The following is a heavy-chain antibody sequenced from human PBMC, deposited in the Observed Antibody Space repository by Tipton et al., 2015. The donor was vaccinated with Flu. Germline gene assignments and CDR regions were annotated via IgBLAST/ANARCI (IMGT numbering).Heavy chain of an antibody. D-gene: IGHD3-10*01. CDR3: VRDDGSTSVDY. V-gene: IGHV3-7*01. CDR2: IKEDGSEK. CDR1: GFSFSRHW. Sequence: SLRLSCAASGFSFSRHWMKWGRQAPGKGLDWVANIKEDGSEKYYVDSVKGRFTISRDNAKNSLYLQMSSLRAEDTAVYYCVRDDGSTSVDYWGQGTLVSVSS. J-gene: IGHJ4*02.